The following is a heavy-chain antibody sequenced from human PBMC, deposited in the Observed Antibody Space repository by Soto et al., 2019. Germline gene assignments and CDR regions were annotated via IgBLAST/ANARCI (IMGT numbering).Heavy chain of an antibody. J-gene: IGHJ4*02. CDR3: ANGSGSSGMKHFDN. CDR1: GFTFSSYA. D-gene: IGHD3-22*01. V-gene: IGHV3-23*01. CDR2: ISGSGGST. Sequence: EVQLLESGGGLVQPGGSLRLSCTASGFTFSSYAMSWVRQAPGKGLERVSAISGSGGSTYHADSVKGRFTISRDNSKTTLILQMNSLKAHDTAIYYCANGSGSSGMKHFDNRGLRTLVPDS.